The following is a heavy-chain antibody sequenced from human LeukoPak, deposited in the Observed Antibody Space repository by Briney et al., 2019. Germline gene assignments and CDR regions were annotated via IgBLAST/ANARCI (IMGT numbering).Heavy chain of an antibody. CDR2: ISSSSRDI. CDR3: ARDCSSTSCYFDAFDI. Sequence: GGSLRLSCAASGFTVSSNYMSWVRQAPGKGLEWVSSISSSSRDIYYADSVKGRFTISRDNAKNSLYLQMNSLRAEDTAVYYCARDCSSTSCYFDAFDIWGQGTMVTVSS. D-gene: IGHD2-2*01. CDR1: GFTVSSNY. J-gene: IGHJ3*02. V-gene: IGHV3-21*01.